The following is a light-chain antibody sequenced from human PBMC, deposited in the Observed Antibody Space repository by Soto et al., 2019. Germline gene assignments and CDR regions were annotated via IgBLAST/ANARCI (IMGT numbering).Light chain of an antibody. V-gene: IGLV1-40*01. Sequence: QSVLTQPPSVSGAPGQRVSISCTGSSSNSGAGYEVHWYQQLPGTAPKLLIYGNSNRPSGVPDRFSGSKSGTSASLAITGLHAEDEADYYCQSSDSSLSGSVFGGGTQLTVL. J-gene: IGLJ2*01. CDR3: QSSDSSLSGSV. CDR2: GNS. CDR1: SSNSGAGYE.